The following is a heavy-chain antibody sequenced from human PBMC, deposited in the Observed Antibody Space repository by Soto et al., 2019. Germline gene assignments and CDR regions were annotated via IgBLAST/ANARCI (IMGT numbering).Heavy chain of an antibody. CDR3: ARDGDVNTGFRKDY. CDR2: IWHDGGNK. D-gene: IGHD7-27*01. Sequence: QVQLVESGGGVVQPGRSLRLSCAASGFTFSSYGMHWVRQAPGKGLEWVAFIWHDGGNKFYAESVKGRFTISRDNSKNTLYLQMTSLRAEDTAMYYCARDGDVNTGFRKDYWGQVTLVTVSS. V-gene: IGHV3-33*01. J-gene: IGHJ4*02. CDR1: GFTFSSYG.